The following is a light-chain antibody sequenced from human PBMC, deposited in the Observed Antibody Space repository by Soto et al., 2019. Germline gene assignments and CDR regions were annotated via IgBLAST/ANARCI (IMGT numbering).Light chain of an antibody. V-gene: IGLV1-47*01. CDR1: SSNIGSNY. Sequence: QSVLTQPPSASGTPGQRVTISCSGSSSNIGSNYVYWYQQLPGTAPKLLIYRNTQRPSGVPDRFSASKSDTSASLAISGLRSEDETDYYCAAWDDSLSGLVFGTGTKLTVL. CDR3: AAWDDSLSGLV. J-gene: IGLJ1*01. CDR2: RNT.